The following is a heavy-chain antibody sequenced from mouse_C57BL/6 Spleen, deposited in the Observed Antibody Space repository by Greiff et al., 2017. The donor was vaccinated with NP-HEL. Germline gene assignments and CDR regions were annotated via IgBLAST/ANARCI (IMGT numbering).Heavy chain of an antibody. CDR2: IYPSDSET. CDR1: GYTFTSYW. D-gene: IGHD1-1*01. CDR3: ARGGSVYYFDY. V-gene: IGHV1-61*01. Sequence: QVQLQQPGAELVRPGSSVKLSCKASGYTFTSYWMDWVKQRPGQGLAWIGNIYPSDSETHYNQKFKDKATLTVDKSSSTAYMQLSSLTSEDSAVYYCARGGSVYYFDYWGQGTTLTVSS. J-gene: IGHJ2*01.